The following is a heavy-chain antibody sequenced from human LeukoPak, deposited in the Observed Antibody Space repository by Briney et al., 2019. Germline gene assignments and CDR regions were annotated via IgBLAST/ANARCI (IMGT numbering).Heavy chain of an antibody. CDR1: GFTFSSYG. J-gene: IGHJ4*02. Sequence: GRSLRLSCAASGFTFSSYGMHWARQAPGKGLEWVAVIWYDGSNKYYADSVKGRFTISRDNSKNTLYLQMNSLRAEDTAVYYCARGQAGQTYFDYWGQGTLVTVSS. CDR2: IWYDGSNK. CDR3: ARGQAGQTYFDY. V-gene: IGHV3-33*01. D-gene: IGHD6-19*01.